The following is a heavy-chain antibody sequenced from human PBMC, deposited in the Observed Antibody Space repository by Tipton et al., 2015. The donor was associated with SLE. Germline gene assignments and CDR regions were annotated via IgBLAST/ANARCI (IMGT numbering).Heavy chain of an antibody. CDR1: GYTFTTYY. D-gene: IGHD1-26*01. Sequence: QSGAEVKKPGASVKVSCKASGYTFTTYYLHWVRQAPGQGLEWMGIINPSGGSTSYAKKFQGRVTMTRDTSTSTVYMELSSLRSEDTAVYSCARLSPIGVFYGMDVWGQGTTVTVSS. J-gene: IGHJ6*02. V-gene: IGHV1-46*03. CDR2: INPSGGST. CDR3: ARLSPIGVFYGMDV.